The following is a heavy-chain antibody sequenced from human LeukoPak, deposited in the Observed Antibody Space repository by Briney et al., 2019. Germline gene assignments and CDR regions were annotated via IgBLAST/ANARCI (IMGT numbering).Heavy chain of an antibody. Sequence: ASVKVSCKASGYTFTSYGISWVRQAPGQGLEWMGWISAYNGNTNYAQKLQGRVTMTEDTSTDTAYMELSSLRSEDTAVYYCATGEMITFGGVIASDYWGQGTLVTVSS. V-gene: IGHV1-18*01. CDR2: ISAYNGNT. CDR1: GYTFTSYG. J-gene: IGHJ4*02. D-gene: IGHD3-16*02. CDR3: ATGEMITFGGVIASDY.